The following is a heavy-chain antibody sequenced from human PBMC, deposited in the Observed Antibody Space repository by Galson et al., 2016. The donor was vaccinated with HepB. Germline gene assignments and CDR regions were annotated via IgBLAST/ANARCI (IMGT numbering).Heavy chain of an antibody. CDR1: GYTFSSHG. Sequence: SVKVSCKASGYTFSSHGISWVRQAPGQGLEWMGWISADNGATYYGQKFQGRVTMTTDTHTGTAYMELRSLRYDDTAVYYCARIKGMICGVVIGDFDYWGQGTLVTVSS. J-gene: IGHJ4*02. D-gene: IGHD3-3*01. V-gene: IGHV1-18*01. CDR2: ISADNGAT. CDR3: ARIKGMICGVVIGDFDY.